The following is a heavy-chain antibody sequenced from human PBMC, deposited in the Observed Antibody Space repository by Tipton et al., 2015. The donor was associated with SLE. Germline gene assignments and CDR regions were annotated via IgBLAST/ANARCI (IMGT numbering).Heavy chain of an antibody. D-gene: IGHD6-19*01. CDR1: GFTFSSYG. J-gene: IGHJ5*02. CDR3: ARGGIAVAGLWFDP. Sequence: LRLSCAASGFTFSSYGMHWVRQAPGKGLEWVGEINHSGSTNYNPSPKSRVTISVDTSKNQFSLKLSSVTAADTAVYYCARGGIAVAGLWFDPWGQGTLVTVSS. V-gene: IGHV4-34*01. CDR2: INHSGST.